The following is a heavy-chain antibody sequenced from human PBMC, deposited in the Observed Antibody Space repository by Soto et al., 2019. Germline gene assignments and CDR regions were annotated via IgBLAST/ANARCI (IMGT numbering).Heavy chain of an antibody. V-gene: IGHV1-69*02. D-gene: IGHD3-10*01. Sequence: QVQLVQSGAEVKSAGSSVKVSCKASGDTFNFYSINWVRQAPGLGLEWVGRVNPILSMSNYAQRFQGRVTMTPARSTAAAYMDLRRLRSADTAIYYCASNSGSGYRAFDSWGQGALVTVSS. CDR1: GDTFNFYS. CDR2: VNPILSMS. CDR3: ASNSGSGYRAFDS. J-gene: IGHJ4*02.